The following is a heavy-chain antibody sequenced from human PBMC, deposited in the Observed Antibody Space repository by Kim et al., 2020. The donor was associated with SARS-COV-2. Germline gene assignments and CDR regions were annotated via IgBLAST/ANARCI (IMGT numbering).Heavy chain of an antibody. CDR3: ARHIHGSGTMGHAFDI. CDR2: IYYSGST. Sequence: SETLSLTCTVSGGSISSYYWSWIRQPPGKGLEWIGYIYYSGSTNYNPSLKSRVTISVDTSKNQFSLKLSSVTAADTAVYYCARHIHGSGTMGHAFDIWGQGTMVTVSS. V-gene: IGHV4-59*08. J-gene: IGHJ3*02. CDR1: GGSISSYY. D-gene: IGHD3-10*01.